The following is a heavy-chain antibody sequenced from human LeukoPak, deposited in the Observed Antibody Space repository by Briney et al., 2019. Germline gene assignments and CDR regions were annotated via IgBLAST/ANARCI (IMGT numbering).Heavy chain of an antibody. D-gene: IGHD4-17*01. Sequence: GGSLRLSCAASGFTFSSYEMNWVRQAPGKGLDWVSYISSSGSTIYYADSVKGRFTISRDNAKNSLYLQMNSLRAEDTAVYYCARDRVTTTMYWYFDLWGRGTPVTVSS. V-gene: IGHV3-48*03. CDR3: ARDRVTTTMYWYFDL. CDR2: ISSSGSTI. CDR1: GFTFSSYE. J-gene: IGHJ2*01.